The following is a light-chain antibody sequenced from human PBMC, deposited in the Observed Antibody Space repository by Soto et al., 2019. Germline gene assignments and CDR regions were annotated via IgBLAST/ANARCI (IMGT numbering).Light chain of an antibody. Sequence: QSVLTQPASVSASPGQSITISCTGTSSDVGSYNLVSWYQQHPGKAPKVMIYEVSKRPSGVSSRFSGSKSGNTASLTISGLQAEDEADYYCCSYAGSTTLWVFGGGIQLTVL. J-gene: IGLJ7*01. CDR3: CSYAGSTTLWV. CDR1: SSDVGSYNL. V-gene: IGLV2-23*02. CDR2: EVS.